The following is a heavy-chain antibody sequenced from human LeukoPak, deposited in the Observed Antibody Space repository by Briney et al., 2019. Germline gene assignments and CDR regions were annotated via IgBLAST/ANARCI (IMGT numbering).Heavy chain of an antibody. J-gene: IGHJ4*02. D-gene: IGHD6-13*01. CDR3: ARYGQLVPYFDY. CDR1: GFTFSTSW. CDR2: INHSGST. Sequence: PGGSLRLSCGDSGFTFSTSWMTWVRQAPGKGLEWIGEINHSGSTNCNPSLKSRVTISVDTSKNQFSLKLSSVTAADTAVYYCARYGQLVPYFDYWGQGTLVTVSS. V-gene: IGHV4-34*01.